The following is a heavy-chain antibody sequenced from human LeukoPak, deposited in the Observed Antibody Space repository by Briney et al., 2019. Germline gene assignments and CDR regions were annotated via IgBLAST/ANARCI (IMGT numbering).Heavy chain of an antibody. V-gene: IGHV5-51*01. D-gene: IGHD6-19*01. Sequence: GESLKISCKGSGYSFTSYWIGWVRQMPGKGLEWMGIIYPGDSDTRYSPSFQGQVTISADKSISTAYLQWSSLKASDTAIYYCARPVGYSSGWYNFDYWGQGTLVTVSS. CDR1: GYSFTSYW. CDR2: IYPGDSDT. CDR3: ARPVGYSSGWYNFDY. J-gene: IGHJ4*02.